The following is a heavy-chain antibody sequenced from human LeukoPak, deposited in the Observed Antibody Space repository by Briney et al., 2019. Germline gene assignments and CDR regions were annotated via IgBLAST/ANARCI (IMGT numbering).Heavy chain of an antibody. CDR2: MNPNSGNT. J-gene: IGHJ6*02. V-gene: IGHV1-8*01. Sequence: ASVKVSCKASGYTFTSYDINWVRQATGQGLEWMGWMNPNSGNTGYAQKFQGRVTMTRNTSISTAYMELSSLRSEDTAVYYCAGPSIVSKDYYYYYGMDVWGQGTTVTVSS. D-gene: IGHD3-16*02. CDR1: GYTFTSYD. CDR3: AGPSIVSKDYYYYYGMDV.